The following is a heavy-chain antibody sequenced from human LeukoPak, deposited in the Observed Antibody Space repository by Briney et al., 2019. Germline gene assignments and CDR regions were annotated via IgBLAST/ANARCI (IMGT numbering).Heavy chain of an antibody. CDR1: GGSIRSYY. CDR3: ARDRDHAAGAGWLDP. J-gene: IGHJ5*02. Sequence: SETLSLTCTVSGGSIRSYYWSWIRQPAGKGLEWIGRIYSAGSTNYNPSLKSRLTMSVDTSKNQFSLRLSSVTAADTAVYYCARDRDHAAGAGWLDPWGQGTLVTVSS. D-gene: IGHD2-15*01. V-gene: IGHV4-4*07. CDR2: IYSAGST.